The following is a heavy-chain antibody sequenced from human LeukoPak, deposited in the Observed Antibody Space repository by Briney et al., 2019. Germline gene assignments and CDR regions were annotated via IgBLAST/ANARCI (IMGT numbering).Heavy chain of an antibody. J-gene: IGHJ4*02. CDR3: VRVSNGWYSGDY. CDR1: GFTFSSYA. CDR2: ISGSGGST. D-gene: IGHD6-19*01. Sequence: PGGSLRLSCAASGFTFSSYAMSWVRQAPGKGLEWVSAISGSGGSTYYADSVKGRFTISRDNSKNTLYLQMNSLRAEDTAVYYCVRVSNGWYSGDYWGQGTLVTVSS. V-gene: IGHV3-23*01.